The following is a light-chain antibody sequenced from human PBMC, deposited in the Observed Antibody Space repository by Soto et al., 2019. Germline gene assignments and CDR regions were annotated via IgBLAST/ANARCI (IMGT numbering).Light chain of an antibody. CDR3: PQYAGSST. CDR2: GAS. CDR1: QSFNSIY. J-gene: IGKJ1*01. Sequence: ESVLTQAPGTLSLSPGERATLSCRASQSFNSIYLAWYQQKPGQAPRLLIYGASSRATGIPDRFSGSGSGTDFTLTISRLEPEDFAVYYCPQYAGSSTFGQGTTVDIK. V-gene: IGKV3-20*01.